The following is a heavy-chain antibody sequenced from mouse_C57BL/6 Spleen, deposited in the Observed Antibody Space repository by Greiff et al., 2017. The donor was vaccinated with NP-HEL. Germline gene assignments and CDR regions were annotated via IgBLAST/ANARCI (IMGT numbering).Heavy chain of an antibody. Sequence: EVQLVESGGGLVQPKGSLKLSCAASGFTFNTYAMHWVRQAPGKGLEWVARIRSKSSNYATYYADSVKDRFTISRDDSQSMLYLEMNNLKTEDTAMYYCVRTSYYGSSFYAMDYWGQGTSVTVSS. D-gene: IGHD1-1*01. CDR2: IRSKSSNYAT. V-gene: IGHV10-3*01. CDR1: GFTFNTYA. J-gene: IGHJ4*01. CDR3: VRTSYYGSSFYAMDY.